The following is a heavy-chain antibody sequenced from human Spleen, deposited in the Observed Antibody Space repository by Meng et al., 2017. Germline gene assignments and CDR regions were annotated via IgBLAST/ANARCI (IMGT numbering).Heavy chain of an antibody. V-gene: IGHV4-34*01. CDR1: GGSFDQYY. D-gene: IGHD1-26*01. Sequence: SETLSLTCAVYGGSFDQYYWGWIRQPPGKGLEWIGEINRSGSTNYNPSLRSRITISLDTSKKQFSLKLNSVTAADTAVYYCARGSGSPLDYWGQGTLVTVSS. J-gene: IGHJ4*02. CDR3: ARGSGSPLDY. CDR2: INRSGST.